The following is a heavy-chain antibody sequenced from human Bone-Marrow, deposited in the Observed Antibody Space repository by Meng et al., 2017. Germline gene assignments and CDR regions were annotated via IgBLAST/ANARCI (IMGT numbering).Heavy chain of an antibody. D-gene: IGHD3-10*01. V-gene: IGHV1-69*05. CDR1: GGTFSSYA. CDR2: IIPIFGTA. CDR3: VRIHYGSGSYGLVYYYGMDV. Sequence: SVKVSCKASGGTFSSYAISWVRQAPGQGLEWMGGIIPIFGTANYAQKLQGRVTITTDESKSTAYMELSSLRSEDTAVYYCVRIHYGSGSYGLVYYYGMDVWGQGTTVTVSS. J-gene: IGHJ6*02.